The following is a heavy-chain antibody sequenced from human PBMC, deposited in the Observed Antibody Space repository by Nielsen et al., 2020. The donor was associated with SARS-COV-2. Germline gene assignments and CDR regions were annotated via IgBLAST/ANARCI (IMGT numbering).Heavy chain of an antibody. CDR3: ARDAYGDLIYGMDV. J-gene: IGHJ6*02. D-gene: IGHD4-17*01. CDR1: GFSFMTYN. CDR2: ILHYGGNV. Sequence: GESLKISCTASGFSFMTYNMHWVRQALGKGLEWVAAILHYGGNVYHADSVKGRFTISRDNSRNTLYLQMNTLRPEDTAVYSCARDAYGDLIYGMDVWGRGTTVTVSS. V-gene: IGHV3-30*04.